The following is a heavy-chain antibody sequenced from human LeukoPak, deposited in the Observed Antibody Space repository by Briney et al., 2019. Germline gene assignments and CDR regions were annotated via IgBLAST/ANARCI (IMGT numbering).Heavy chain of an antibody. CDR2: ISSSSTYI. CDR1: GFTFSTYS. J-gene: IGHJ4*02. V-gene: IGHV3-21*01. D-gene: IGHD3-10*01. Sequence: PGGSLRLSCAASGFTFSTYSVNWVRQAPGKGLEWVSSISSSSTYIYFADSVKGRFTISRDNAKNSLYLQMNSLRAEDTAVYYCARGWGSGSFDYWGQGTLVTVSS. CDR3: ARGWGSGSFDY.